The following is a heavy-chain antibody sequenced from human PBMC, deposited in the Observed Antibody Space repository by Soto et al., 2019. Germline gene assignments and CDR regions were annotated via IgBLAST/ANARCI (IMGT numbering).Heavy chain of an antibody. CDR1: GFIFASYA. CDR2: ISGSAGTT. Sequence: EVQLSQSGGGWVQPGGSLRLSCSASGFIFASYAMSWVRQAPGKGLEWVSVISGSAGTTDYAGSVTGRFTISRDNSKNTLYLHMNSLKGEETAVYYCAKNGPAYADAFDSWGQGKMVTVSS. D-gene: IGHD2-8*01. CDR3: AKNGPAYADAFDS. J-gene: IGHJ3*01. V-gene: IGHV3-23*01.